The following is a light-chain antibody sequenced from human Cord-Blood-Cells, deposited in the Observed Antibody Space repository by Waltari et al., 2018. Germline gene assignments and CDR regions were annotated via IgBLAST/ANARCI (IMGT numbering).Light chain of an antibody. CDR3: MQALQTPPYT. CDR2: LGS. CDR1: QSLLHSNGYNY. J-gene: IGKJ2*01. Sequence: DMVMTQSPLSLPVTTGEQASIYCRSSQSLLHSNGYNYLDWYLQKTGQSPQLLIYLGSNRATGIPDRFSGSGSGTDFTLKISRVEAEDVGVYFCMQALQTPPYTFGQGTKLEIK. V-gene: IGKV2-28*01.